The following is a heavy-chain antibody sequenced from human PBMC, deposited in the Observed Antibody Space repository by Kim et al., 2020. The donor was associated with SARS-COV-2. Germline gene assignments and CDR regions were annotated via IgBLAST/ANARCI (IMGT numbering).Heavy chain of an antibody. J-gene: IGHJ4*02. Sequence: GGSLRLSCVASGFNFNNYYMSWIRQAPGKGLEWVSFISSRGDITYYADSMKGRFTISRDNAKNSLFLQMSSLRAEDTAIYYCARDASHGSNYARYYLDYWGQGTLVAVSS. D-gene: IGHD5-18*01. CDR2: ISSRGDIT. CDR3: ARDASHGSNYARYYLDY. V-gene: IGHV3-11*01. CDR1: GFNFNNYY.